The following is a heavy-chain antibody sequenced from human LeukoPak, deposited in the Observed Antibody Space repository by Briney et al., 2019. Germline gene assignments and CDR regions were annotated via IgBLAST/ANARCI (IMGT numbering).Heavy chain of an antibody. J-gene: IGHJ4*02. CDR2: IIPIFGTA. Sequence: LVKVSCKASGGTFSSYAISSVRHAPGQGLEWMGRIIPIFGTANYAQKFQGRVTITTDEATSTAYMELSSLRSEDTAVYYCARGGYSGSYTNFDYWGQGTLVTVSS. CDR1: GGTFSSYA. D-gene: IGHD1-26*01. V-gene: IGHV1-69*05. CDR3: ARGGYSGSYTNFDY.